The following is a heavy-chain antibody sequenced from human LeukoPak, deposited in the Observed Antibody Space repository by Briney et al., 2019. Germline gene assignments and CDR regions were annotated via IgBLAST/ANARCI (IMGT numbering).Heavy chain of an antibody. J-gene: IGHJ5*02. CDR3: AKYTLRQLGGGWFDP. D-gene: IGHD6-13*01. Sequence: PGGSLRLSCVPSGSSPDDYAMHWVRPAPGKGLEWVSGISWNTGRIGYTDSVKGRFSPSRDTATNTLYLQTNRLRAEDTGLYYRAKYTLRQLGGGWFDPWGQGTLVTVSS. CDR2: ISWNTGRI. V-gene: IGHV3-9*02. CDR1: GSSPDDYA.